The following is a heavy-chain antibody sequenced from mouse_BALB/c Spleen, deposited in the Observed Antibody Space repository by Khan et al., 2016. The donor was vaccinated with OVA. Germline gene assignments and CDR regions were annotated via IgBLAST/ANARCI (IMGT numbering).Heavy chain of an antibody. J-gene: IGHJ4*01. V-gene: IGHV2-6-1*01. CDR1: GFSLTNYG. CDR2: IWSDECT. D-gene: IGHD2-10*01. CDR3: ARQPYYHYNIMDY. Sequence: QVQLKQSGPGLVAPSQSLSITCTISGFSLTNYGVHWVRQPPGKGLEWLVVIWSDECTTYNSALKSRLTITKDNSKSQVFLKMNSLQTDDTAMYFCARQPYYHYNIMDYWGQGTSVTVSS.